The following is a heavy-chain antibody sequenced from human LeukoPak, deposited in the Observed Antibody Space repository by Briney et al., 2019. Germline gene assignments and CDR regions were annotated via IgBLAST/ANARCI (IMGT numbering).Heavy chain of an antibody. D-gene: IGHD4-23*01. V-gene: IGHV3-23*01. J-gene: IGHJ6*02. CDR1: GFTFSSYA. CDR3: AKGVNSDYYYGMDV. CDR2: ISGSGGST. Sequence: GGSLRLSCAASGFTFSSYAVNWVRQAPGKGLEWVSGISGSGGSTFYVDSVKGRFTISRDNAKNSLYLQMNSLRAEDTALYYCAKGVNSDYYYGMDVWGQGTTVTVSS.